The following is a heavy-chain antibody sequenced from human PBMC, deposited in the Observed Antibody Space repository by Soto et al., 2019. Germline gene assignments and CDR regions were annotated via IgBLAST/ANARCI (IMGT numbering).Heavy chain of an antibody. CDR1: GFSFSSYG. V-gene: IGHV3-33*03. CDR3: ARAQYTGSYFDACDV. CDR2: IWYDGSNK. Sequence: GGSMRLSCAASGFSFSSYGMHWVRQAPGKGLDWVAVIWYDGSNKYYAESVKGRFTISRDNSKNTLYVQMNSLTVEDTAVYYCARAQYTGSYFDACDVWGQGTMVTVSS. D-gene: IGHD1-26*01. J-gene: IGHJ3*01.